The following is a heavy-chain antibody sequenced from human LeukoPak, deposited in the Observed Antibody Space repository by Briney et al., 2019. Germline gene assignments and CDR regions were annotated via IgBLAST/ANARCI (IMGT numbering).Heavy chain of an antibody. Sequence: GSLRLSCAASGFTFTSYAMSWVRQAPGKGLEWVSVLTGDGNTYYADSVKGRFTNSRDNSKNTLYLQMNSLRAEDTAVYYCAKNSAAESGDYWGQGTLVTVSS. V-gene: IGHV3-23*01. J-gene: IGHJ4*02. D-gene: IGHD6-13*01. CDR3: AKNSAAESGDY. CDR1: GFTFTSYA. CDR2: LTGDGNT.